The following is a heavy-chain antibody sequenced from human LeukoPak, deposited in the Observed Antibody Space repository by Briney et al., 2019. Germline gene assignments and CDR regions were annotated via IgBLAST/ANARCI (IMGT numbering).Heavy chain of an antibody. Sequence: GGYLRLSCVASAITFSSYSMNWHRQAPGQELEWGSYISIVSRTINYADSVKGRFTISRDNAKNSLYLQMNSLRAEDTAVYYCARILTGYYTIDYWGQGTLVTVSS. D-gene: IGHD3-9*01. CDR2: ISIVSRTI. J-gene: IGHJ4*02. V-gene: IGHV3-48*01. CDR3: ARILTGYYTIDY. CDR1: AITFSSYS.